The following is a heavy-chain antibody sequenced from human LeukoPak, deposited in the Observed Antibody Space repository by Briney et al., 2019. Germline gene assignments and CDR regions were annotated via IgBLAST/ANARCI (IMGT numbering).Heavy chain of an antibody. CDR3: AKDIGSYHDY. V-gene: IGHV3-21*01. CDR2: ISTSSSYI. CDR1: GFTFSSYN. D-gene: IGHD3-16*02. Sequence: PGGSLRLSCAASGFTFSSYNMNWVRQAPGKGLEWVSSISTSSSYIYYADSVKGRFTISRDNSKNTLYLEMNSLRAEDTAVYYCAKDIGSYHDYWGQGILVTVSS. J-gene: IGHJ4*02.